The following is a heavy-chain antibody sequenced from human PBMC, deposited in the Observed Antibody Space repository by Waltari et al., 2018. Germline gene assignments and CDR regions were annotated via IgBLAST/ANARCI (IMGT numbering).Heavy chain of an antibody. Sequence: EVQLVESGGGLVQPGRSLRLSCAASGFTFDDYAMHWVRQAPGKGLEWVSGISWNSGSIGYADSVKGRFTISRDNAKNSLYLQMNSLRAEDTALYYCAKEKGARTYAFDIWGQGTMVTVSS. J-gene: IGHJ3*02. CDR2: ISWNSGSI. CDR3: AKEKGARTYAFDI. CDR1: GFTFDDYA. V-gene: IGHV3-9*01. D-gene: IGHD6-6*01.